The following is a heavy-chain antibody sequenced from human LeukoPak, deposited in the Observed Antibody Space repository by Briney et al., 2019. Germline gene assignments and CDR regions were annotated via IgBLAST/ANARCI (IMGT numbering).Heavy chain of an antibody. D-gene: IGHD3-22*01. Sequence: ASVKVSCKASGYTFTGYYMHWVRQAPGQGLEWMGWINPNSGGTNYAQKFQGRVTITADKSTSTAYMELSSLRSEDTAVYYCARDNYYDSSGYYLWGQGTLVTVSS. V-gene: IGHV1-2*02. CDR1: GYTFTGYY. CDR2: INPNSGGT. CDR3: ARDNYYDSSGYYL. J-gene: IGHJ4*02.